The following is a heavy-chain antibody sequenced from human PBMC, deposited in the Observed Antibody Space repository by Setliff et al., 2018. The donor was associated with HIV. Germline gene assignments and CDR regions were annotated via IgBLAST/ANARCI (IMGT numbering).Heavy chain of an antibody. V-gene: IGHV3-7*01. D-gene: IGHD3-22*01. CDR2: IKKDGSEK. J-gene: IGHJ3*02. CDR1: GFTFSTYW. Sequence: ETLRLSCEASGFTFSTYWMSWVRQAPGKGLEWVANIKKDGSEKFYVDSVKGRFTISRDNAKNSLSLQMNSLRAEDTAVYYCARYAGGYPLNDVFDIWGQGTMVTVSS. CDR3: ARYAGGYPLNDVFDI.